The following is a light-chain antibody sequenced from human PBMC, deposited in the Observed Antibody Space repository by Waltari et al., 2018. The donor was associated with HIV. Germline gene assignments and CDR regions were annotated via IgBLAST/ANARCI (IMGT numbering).Light chain of an antibody. CDR3: QQSFNTPWT. Sequence: DIQMTQSPSSLSASVGDRVTVTCRASQSISNFLNWYQQKPGKAPKRLIFGSSKLQDGVPSRFRGSGSGTDFTLTIGSLQSEDIATYYCQQSFNTPWTFGQGTKVEVK. CDR1: QSISNF. CDR2: GSS. V-gene: IGKV1-39*01. J-gene: IGKJ1*01.